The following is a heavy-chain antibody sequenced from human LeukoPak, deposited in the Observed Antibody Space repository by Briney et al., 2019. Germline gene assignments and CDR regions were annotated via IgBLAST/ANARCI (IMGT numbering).Heavy chain of an antibody. CDR2: IYDSGST. J-gene: IGHJ4*02. Sequence: PSETLSLTCTVSGGSISSGGYHWSWIRQHPGKGLEWIGNIYDSGSTYYNPSLKSRVTISVDTSKNQFSLKLSSVTAADTAVYYCARRQYSSGNYYFDQWGQGTLVTVSS. V-gene: IGHV4-31*03. D-gene: IGHD6-19*01. CDR3: ARRQYSSGNYYFDQ. CDR1: GGSISSGGYH.